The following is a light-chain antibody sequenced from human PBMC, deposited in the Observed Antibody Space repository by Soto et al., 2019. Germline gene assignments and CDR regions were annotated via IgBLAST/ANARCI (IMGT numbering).Light chain of an antibody. CDR3: LQYSSHSWT. CDR1: QSISSW. Sequence: DIQMSQSPSTLSASVGDRVTITCRASQSISSWLAWYQQKPGKAPKLLIYDASSLESGVPSRFSGSGSGTEFTLTISSLQPDDFATYYCLQYSSHSWTFGQGTKVDIK. V-gene: IGKV1-5*01. J-gene: IGKJ1*01. CDR2: DAS.